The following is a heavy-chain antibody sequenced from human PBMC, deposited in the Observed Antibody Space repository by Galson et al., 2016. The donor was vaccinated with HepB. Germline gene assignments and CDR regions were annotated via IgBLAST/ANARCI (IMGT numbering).Heavy chain of an antibody. Sequence: SLRLSCAASGFNFISHGMHWVRQAPGKWLEWVGVIWYDGSRKLFADSVKGRFTITRDNSKNTVFLQMTSLRAEDTAVYYCARDGTPLTIYGTAKGGMDVWGRGTTVTVSA. J-gene: IGHJ6*04. CDR2: IWYDGSRK. D-gene: IGHD1-7*01. CDR3: ARDGTPLTIYGTAKGGMDV. V-gene: IGHV3-33*01. CDR1: GFNFISHG.